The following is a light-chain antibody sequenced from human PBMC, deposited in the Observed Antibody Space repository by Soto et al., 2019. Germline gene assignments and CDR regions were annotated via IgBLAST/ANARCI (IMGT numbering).Light chain of an antibody. Sequence: EIGRTQCPATLSVSKRERAIPSGRASQSVSSYLAWYQRKPGQAPRVLIYSASTRATGIPARFSGSGSGTEFILTISSLQSEDFAVYYCQQYSKWPLTFGGGTKVDIK. CDR1: QSVSSY. CDR3: QQYSKWPLT. CDR2: SAS. V-gene: IGKV3-15*01. J-gene: IGKJ4*01.